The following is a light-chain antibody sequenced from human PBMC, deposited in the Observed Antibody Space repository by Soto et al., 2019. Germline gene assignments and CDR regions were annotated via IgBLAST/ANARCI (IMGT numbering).Light chain of an antibody. Sequence: DIALTQSPDSLVVSLGERATITCKTGRTVLSISNNKNYLAWYQQRPGQPPKLLMYYASTRASGVPDRFSGSGSATEFTLTVAGLQPEDVAVYYCHQYYSSPYSFGQGTRLEI. J-gene: IGKJ2*01. CDR3: HQYYSSPYS. CDR2: YAS. CDR1: RTVLSISNNKNY. V-gene: IGKV4-1*01.